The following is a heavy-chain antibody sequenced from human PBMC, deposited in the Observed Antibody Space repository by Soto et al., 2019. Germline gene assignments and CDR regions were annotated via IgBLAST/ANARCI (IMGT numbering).Heavy chain of an antibody. CDR2: ISYDGSNK. D-gene: IGHD6-19*01. CDR3: AREGLSGWYGSGYFDY. CDR1: GFTFSSYA. Sequence: PGGSLRLSCAASGFTFSSYAMHWVRQAPGKGPEWVAVISYDGSNKYYADSVKGRFTISRDNSKNTLYLQMNSLRAEDTAVYYCAREGLSGWYGSGYFDYWGQGTLVTVSS. V-gene: IGHV3-30-3*01. J-gene: IGHJ4*02.